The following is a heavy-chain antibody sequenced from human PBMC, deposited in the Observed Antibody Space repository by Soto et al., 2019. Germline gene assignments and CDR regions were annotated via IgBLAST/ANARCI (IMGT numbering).Heavy chain of an antibody. D-gene: IGHD5-18*01. Sequence: KTSETLSLTCAVYGGSFSGYYWSWIRQPPGKGLEWIGEINHSGSTNYNPSLKSRVTISVDTSKNQFSLKLSSVTAADTAVYYCARGPWIPIQLWLPWFDPWGQGTLVTVSS. J-gene: IGHJ5*02. V-gene: IGHV4-34*01. CDR2: INHSGST. CDR1: GGSFSGYY. CDR3: ARGPWIPIQLWLPWFDP.